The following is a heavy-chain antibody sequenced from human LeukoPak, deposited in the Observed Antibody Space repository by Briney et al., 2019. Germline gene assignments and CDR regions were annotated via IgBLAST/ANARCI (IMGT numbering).Heavy chain of an antibody. Sequence: ASVKVSCKASGYTFIAYHMHWVRQAPGKGLEWMGGFDPEDGETIYAQKFQGRVTMTEDTSTDTAYMELSSLRSEDTAVYYCATAIDGSGALLGYAFDIWGQGTMVTVSS. CDR1: GYTFIAYH. CDR2: FDPEDGET. D-gene: IGHD3-10*01. V-gene: IGHV1-24*01. CDR3: ATAIDGSGALLGYAFDI. J-gene: IGHJ3*02.